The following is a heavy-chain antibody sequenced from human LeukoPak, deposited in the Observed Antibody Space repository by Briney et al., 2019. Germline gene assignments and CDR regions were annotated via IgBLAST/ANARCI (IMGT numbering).Heavy chain of an antibody. J-gene: IGHJ6*02. D-gene: IGHD5-12*01. CDR3: ARDLCCSGYEYYYYGMDV. CDR2: IASDGSST. CDR1: GFTFSSYW. Sequence: GGSLRLSCAASGFTFSSYWMNWVRQAPGKGLVWVSRIASDGSSTTYADSVKGRFSISRDNAKNTLYLQMNSLRAEDTAVYYCARDLCCSGYEYYYYGMDVWGQGTTVTVSS. V-gene: IGHV3-74*01.